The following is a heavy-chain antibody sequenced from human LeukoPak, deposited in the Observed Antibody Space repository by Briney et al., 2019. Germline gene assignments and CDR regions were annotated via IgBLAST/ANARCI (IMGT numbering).Heavy chain of an antibody. V-gene: IGHV1-2*02. Sequence: ASVKVSCKASGYTFTGYYMHWVRQAPGQGLEWMGWINPNSGGTNYAQKFQGRVTMTRDTSISTAYMELSSLRSEDTAVYYCARETMSGSPFDYWGQGTLVTVSS. J-gene: IGHJ4*02. D-gene: IGHD6-13*01. CDR1: GYTFTGYY. CDR3: ARETMSGSPFDY. CDR2: INPNSGGT.